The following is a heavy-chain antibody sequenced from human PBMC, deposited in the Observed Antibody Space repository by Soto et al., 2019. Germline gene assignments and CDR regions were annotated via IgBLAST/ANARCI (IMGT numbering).Heavy chain of an antibody. J-gene: IGHJ2*01. V-gene: IGHV3-23*01. Sequence: EVQLLESGGGLVQPGGSLRLSCTASGFTFSSYAMSWVRQAPGKGLEWVSVISGSDDTTYYADSVKGRFTISRDNSKNTLYLQMNSLRAEDTAVYYCVSKPGVMRWYFALWGRGTLVTVSS. D-gene: IGHD3-16*01. CDR3: VSKPGVMRWYFAL. CDR1: GFTFSSYA. CDR2: ISGSDDTT.